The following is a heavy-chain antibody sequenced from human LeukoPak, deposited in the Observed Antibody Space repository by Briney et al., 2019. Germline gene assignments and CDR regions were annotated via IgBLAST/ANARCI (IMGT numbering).Heavy chain of an antibody. CDR3: ASGLAYCGGDCYGY. J-gene: IGHJ4*02. CDR2: ISSSSSYI. D-gene: IGHD2-21*02. Sequence: GGSLRLSCAASGFTFSSYSMNWLRQAPGKGLEWVSSISSSSSYIYYADSVKGRFTISRDNAKNSLYLQMNSLRAEDTAVYYCASGLAYCGGDCYGYWGQGTLVTVSS. V-gene: IGHV3-21*01. CDR1: GFTFSSYS.